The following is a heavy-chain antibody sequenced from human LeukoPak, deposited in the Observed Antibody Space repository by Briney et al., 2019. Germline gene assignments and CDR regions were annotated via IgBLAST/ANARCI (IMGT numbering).Heavy chain of an antibody. J-gene: IGHJ4*02. CDR1: GYTFTGYY. D-gene: IGHD3-10*01. CDR2: INPNSGGT. V-gene: IGHV1-2*02. CDR3: ARACMVRGGVGDDY. Sequence: ASVKVSCKASGYTFTGYYMHWVRQAPGQGLEWMGWINPNSGGTNYAQKFQGRVTMTRDTSISTAYMELSRLRSDDTAVYYCARACMVRGGVGDDYWGQGTLVTVSS.